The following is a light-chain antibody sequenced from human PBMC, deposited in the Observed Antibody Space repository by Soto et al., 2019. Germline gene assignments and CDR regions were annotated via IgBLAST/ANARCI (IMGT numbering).Light chain of an antibody. J-gene: IGKJ4*01. CDR3: QHSISYSVT. Sequence: MQMAQSPSTLCVSVADRVTLTCLVSNTISSWLDWYLQKPGKAPKLLIYLASTLDSGVPARFSGSGSGTEFTLTISSLQADDFATYYCQHSISYSVTFGRGTKVDIK. CDR1: NTISSW. V-gene: IGKV1-5*03. CDR2: LAS.